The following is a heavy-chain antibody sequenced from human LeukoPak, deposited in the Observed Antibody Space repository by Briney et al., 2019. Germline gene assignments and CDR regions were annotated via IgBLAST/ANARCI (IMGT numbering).Heavy chain of an antibody. V-gene: IGHV3-7*01. CDR2: IKQDGSEK. J-gene: IGHJ4*02. D-gene: IGHD5-18*01. CDR1: GFTFSSYW. CDR3: ASGGWRLWPYNLDY. Sequence: GSLRLSCAASGFTFSSYWMSWVRQAPGKGLEWVANIKQDGSEKYYVDSVKGRFTISRDNAKSSLFLQMNSLRAEDTAVYYCASGGWRLWPYNLDYWGQGTLVTVSS.